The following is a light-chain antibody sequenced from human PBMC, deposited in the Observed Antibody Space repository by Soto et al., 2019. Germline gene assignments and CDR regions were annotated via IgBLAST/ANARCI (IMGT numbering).Light chain of an antibody. J-gene: IGKJ5*01. Sequence: KVMTQSPATLSMSPGERATLSCRASQSVSSNLAWYQQKPGQAPSLLIYGASSSATGIPARFSGSGSGTEFTLTISSLQSEDFAVYYCQQYNKWPTFGQGTRLEIK. V-gene: IGKV3-15*01. CDR3: QQYNKWPT. CDR2: GAS. CDR1: QSVSSN.